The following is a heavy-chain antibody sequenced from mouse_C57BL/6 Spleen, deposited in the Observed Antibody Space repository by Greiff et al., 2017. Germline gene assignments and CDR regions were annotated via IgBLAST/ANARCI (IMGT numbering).Heavy chain of an antibody. V-gene: IGHV7-1*01. Sequence: EVKLVESGGGLVQSGRSLRLSCATSGFTFSDFYMEWVRQAPGKGLEWVAASRNKANDYTTEYSASVKGRVIVSRDTSQSILYLQMNALRAEDTAIYYCARDAGRPYGFDYWGQGPTLTVSS. J-gene: IGHJ2*01. CDR3: ARDAGRPYGFDY. D-gene: IGHD1-1*01. CDR1: GFTFSDFY. CDR2: SRNKANDYTT.